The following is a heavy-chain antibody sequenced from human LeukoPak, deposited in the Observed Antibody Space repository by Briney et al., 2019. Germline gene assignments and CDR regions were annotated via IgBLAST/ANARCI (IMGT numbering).Heavy chain of an antibody. CDR2: IYHSGST. CDR3: ARSSIITGLDY. D-gene: IGHD3-16*01. J-gene: IGHJ4*02. CDR1: GGSISSSNW. Sequence: SETLSLTCAVSGGSISSSNWWSWVRQPPGKGLEWIGEIYHSGSTNYNPSLKSRVTISVDTSKNQFSLKLSSVTAADTAVYYCARSSIITGLDYWGQGTLVIVSS. V-gene: IGHV4-4*02.